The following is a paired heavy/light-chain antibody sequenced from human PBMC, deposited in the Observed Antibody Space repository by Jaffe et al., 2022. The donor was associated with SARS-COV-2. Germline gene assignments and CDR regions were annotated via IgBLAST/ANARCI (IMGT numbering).Light chain of an antibody. CDR2: AAS. J-gene: IGKJ2*01. CDR1: QSISNY. V-gene: IGKV1-39*01. CDR3: QQSYSTLYT. Sequence: DIQMTQSPSSLSASVGDRVTITCRASQSISNYLNWYQQKPGKAPKLLIYAASSLQSGVPSRFSGSGSGTDFTLTISSLQPEDFASYFCQQSYSTLYTFGQGTNLEIK.
Heavy chain of an antibody. Sequence: QVQLQESGPGLVKPSETLSLTCNVSGVSISSYYWSWIRQPAGQGLEWIGRFYASGSTNYNPTLKSRVTMSLDTSKNQFSLTLNSVTAADTAMYYCASGCSGGSCYGVEYFHHWGQGTLVTVSS. J-gene: IGHJ1*01. CDR2: FYASGST. D-gene: IGHD2-15*01. V-gene: IGHV4-4*07. CDR1: GVSISSYY. CDR3: ASGCSGGSCYGVEYFHH.